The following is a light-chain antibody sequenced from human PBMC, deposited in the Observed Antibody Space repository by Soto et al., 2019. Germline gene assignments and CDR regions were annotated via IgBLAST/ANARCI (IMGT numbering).Light chain of an antibody. CDR1: QSITIY. CDR3: QQSYSIPLT. Sequence: DIQMTQSPSSLSASVGDRFTITCRASQSITIYLNWYQQKPGKAPNLLIYAASSLQSGVPSRFSGSGSGTDFTLTISSLQPEDFATYYCQQSYSIPLTFGGGTKVDIK. J-gene: IGKJ4*01. CDR2: AAS. V-gene: IGKV1-39*01.